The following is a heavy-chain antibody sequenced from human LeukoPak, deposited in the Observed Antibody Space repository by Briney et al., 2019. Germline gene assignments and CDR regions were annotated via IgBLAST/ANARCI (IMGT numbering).Heavy chain of an antibody. J-gene: IGHJ4*02. CDR1: GYTFTGYY. D-gene: IGHD1-20*01. CDR3: ARDMYNWNYVVY. V-gene: IGHV1-2*02. CDR2: INLKSGGT. Sequence: ASVKVSCKASGYTFTGYYMHWVRQAPGQGLEWMGWINLKSGGTNYVQEYQGRVTMTRDTSISTAYMELSRLRSDDTAVYFCARDMYNWNYVVYWGQGTLVTVSS.